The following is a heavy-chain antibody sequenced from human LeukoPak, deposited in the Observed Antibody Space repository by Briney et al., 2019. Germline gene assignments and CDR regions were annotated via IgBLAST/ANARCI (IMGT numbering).Heavy chain of an antibody. J-gene: IGHJ4*02. Sequence: GGSLRLSCAASGFTYSSYAMSWVRQAPGKGLEWVSAISGSGGSTYYADSVKGRFTISRDNSKNTLYLQMNSLRAEDTAVYYCAPRGVAGSFDYWGQGTLVTVSS. CDR3: APRGVAGSFDY. CDR2: ISGSGGST. D-gene: IGHD6-19*01. CDR1: GFTYSSYA. V-gene: IGHV3-23*01.